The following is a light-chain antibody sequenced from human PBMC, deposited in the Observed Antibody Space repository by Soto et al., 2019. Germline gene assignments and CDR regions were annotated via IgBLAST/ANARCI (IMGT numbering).Light chain of an antibody. V-gene: IGKV3-20*01. CDR1: QTVSSNY. J-gene: IGKJ1*01. Sequence: EIVLTQSPGTLSLSPGERATLSCRASQTVSSNYLAWYQQKPGQAPRLLIYDTSSRATGVPDRFSGSGSGPDFTFTISRMEPEDFEVYYCQQFGSSQTWTFGQGTKVEIK. CDR3: QQFGSSQTWT. CDR2: DTS.